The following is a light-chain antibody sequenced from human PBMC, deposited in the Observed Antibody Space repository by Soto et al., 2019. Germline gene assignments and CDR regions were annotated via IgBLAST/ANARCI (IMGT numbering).Light chain of an antibody. CDR1: SSDIGAYNF. V-gene: IGLV2-14*01. J-gene: IGLJ2*01. CDR2: EVS. CDR3: SSFTSTTILV. Sequence: QSVLTQPASVSGSPGQSITIPCTGSSSDIGAYNFVSWYQQSPGKAPKLIIYEVSNRPSGISNRFSGSKSGNTASLTISGLQAEDEADYHCSSFTSTTILVFGGGTKLTVL.